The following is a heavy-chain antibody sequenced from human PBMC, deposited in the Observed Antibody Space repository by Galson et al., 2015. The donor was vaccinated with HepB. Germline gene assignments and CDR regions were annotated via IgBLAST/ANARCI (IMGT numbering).Heavy chain of an antibody. V-gene: IGHV3-64*03. J-gene: IGHJ3*01. CDR1: GFSFRDHT. D-gene: IGHD1-26*01. CDR2: IGGGGKAT. CDR3: VKDLRGNYAFEV. Sequence: SLRLSCAASGFSFRDHTMHWVRQAPGRGLEYVSSIGGGGKATLYADSVKGRFTISRDNSRNTLYLQMSSLRTEDTAVYYCVKDLRGNYAFEVWGQGTMVTVSS.